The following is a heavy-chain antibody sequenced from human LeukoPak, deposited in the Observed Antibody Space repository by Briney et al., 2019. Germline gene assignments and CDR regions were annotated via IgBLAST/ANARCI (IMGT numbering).Heavy chain of an antibody. Sequence: GGSLRLSCAASGFTFSSYAMSWVRQAPGKGLEWVSAISGGGGSTYYADSVKGRFTISRDNSKNTLYLQMNSLRAEDTAVYYCAKDRFTYYYDSSGYPDYYYYGMDVWGQGTTVTVPS. V-gene: IGHV3-23*01. J-gene: IGHJ6*02. CDR1: GFTFSSYA. D-gene: IGHD3-22*01. CDR3: AKDRFTYYYDSSGYPDYYYYGMDV. CDR2: ISGGGGST.